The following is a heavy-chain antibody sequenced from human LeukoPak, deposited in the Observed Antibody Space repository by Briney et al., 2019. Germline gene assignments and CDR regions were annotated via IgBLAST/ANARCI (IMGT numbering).Heavy chain of an antibody. D-gene: IGHD2-15*01. CDR1: GYTFTSYY. Sequence: GASVKVSCKASGYTFTSYYMHWVRQAPGQGLEWMGIINPSGGSTSYAQKFQGRVTMTRDTSTSTVYMELSSLRSEDTAVYYCARDLGGSSPPPDYYYYYYYMDVWGKGTTVTVSS. CDR2: INPSGGST. V-gene: IGHV1-46*01. CDR3: ARDLGGSSPPPDYYYYYYYMDV. J-gene: IGHJ6*03.